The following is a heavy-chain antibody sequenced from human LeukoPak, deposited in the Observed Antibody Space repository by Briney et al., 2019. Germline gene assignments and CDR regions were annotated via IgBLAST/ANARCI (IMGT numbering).Heavy chain of an antibody. CDR1: GYTFTKYG. CDR2: IIPLFRTA. Sequence: SVKVSCKASGYTFTKYGINWVRQAPGQGLEWMGGIIPLFRTANYAQNFQGRVTITADESTRTAYMELSSLRSEDTAVYYCARIMEYCSSTSCYYGMDVWGQGTTVTVSS. D-gene: IGHD2-2*01. V-gene: IGHV1-69*13. CDR3: ARIMEYCSSTSCYYGMDV. J-gene: IGHJ6*02.